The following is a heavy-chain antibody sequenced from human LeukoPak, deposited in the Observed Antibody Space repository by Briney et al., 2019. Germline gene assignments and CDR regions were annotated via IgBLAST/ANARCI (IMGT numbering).Heavy chain of an antibody. V-gene: IGHV4-34*01. Sequence: NASETLSLTCAVYGGSFSGYYWSWIRQPPGKGLEWIGEINHSGSTNYNPSLKSRVTISVDTSKNQFSLKLSSVTAADTAVYYCARGGPLALMVRELLFDYWGQGTLVTVSS. CDR3: ARGGPLALMVRELLFDY. CDR2: INHSGST. D-gene: IGHD3-10*01. J-gene: IGHJ4*02. CDR1: GGSFSGYY.